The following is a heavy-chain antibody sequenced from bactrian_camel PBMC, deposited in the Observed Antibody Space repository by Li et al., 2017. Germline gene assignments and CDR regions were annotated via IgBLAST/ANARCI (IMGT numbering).Heavy chain of an antibody. Sequence: HVQLVESGGGSVQAGGSLRLSCAVTGIRVSATCFSWYRQFPGKEREGVAAIDTGDGSTYYLNSVEGRFTISQDHAKNTLYLQMNTLKPEDSAVYHCAADGGSCHLFTSQGPRFGGQGTQVTVS. CDR3: AADGGSCHLFTSQGPRF. J-gene: IGHJ4*01. CDR1: GIRVSATC. CDR2: IDTGDGST. V-gene: IGHV3S1*01. D-gene: IGHD2*01.